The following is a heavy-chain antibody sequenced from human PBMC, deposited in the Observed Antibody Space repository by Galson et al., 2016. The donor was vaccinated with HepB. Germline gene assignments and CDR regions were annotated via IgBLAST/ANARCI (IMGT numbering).Heavy chain of an antibody. J-gene: IGHJ4*02. Sequence: SLRLSCAASGLTFSSYAMSWVRQAPGKGLEWVSFISGSGGNTNFADSVKGRFTVSRDNSKNTLYSQVNSLRADDTAVYYCATLVGSYSHFEYWGQGTLVTVSS. CDR3: ATLVGSYSHFEY. CDR1: GLTFSSYA. V-gene: IGHV3-23*01. D-gene: IGHD3-10*01. CDR2: ISGSGGNT.